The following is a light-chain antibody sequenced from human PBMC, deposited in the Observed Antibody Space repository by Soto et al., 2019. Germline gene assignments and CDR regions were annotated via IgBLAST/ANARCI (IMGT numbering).Light chain of an antibody. CDR3: SSYAGSNSFV. CDR1: SSDVGGYNY. J-gene: IGLJ2*01. V-gene: IGLV2-8*01. Sequence: QSALTQPPSASGSPGQSVTISCTGSSSDVGGYNYVSWYQHHPGKAPKLMIYEVNKRPSGVPDRFSGSKSGNTASLTVSGLQAEDEADYYCSSYAGSNSFVFGGGTKVTVL. CDR2: EVN.